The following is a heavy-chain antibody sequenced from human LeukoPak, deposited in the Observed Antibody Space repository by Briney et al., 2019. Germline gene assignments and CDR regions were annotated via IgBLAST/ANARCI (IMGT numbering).Heavy chain of an antibody. CDR1: GGTFSSYA. Sequence: SVKVSCKASGGTFSSYAISWVRQAPGQGLEWMGGIIPIFGTANYAQKFQGRVTITTDESTSTAYMELSSLRSEDTAVYYCARPREVGATAISFDYWGQGTLVTVSS. CDR3: ARPREVGATAISFDY. CDR2: IIPIFGTA. D-gene: IGHD1-26*01. J-gene: IGHJ4*02. V-gene: IGHV1-69*05.